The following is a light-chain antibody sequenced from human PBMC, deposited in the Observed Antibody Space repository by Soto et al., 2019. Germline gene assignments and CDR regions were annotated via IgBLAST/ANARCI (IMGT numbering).Light chain of an antibody. CDR1: ESVNNF. Sequence: EIVLTQSPATLSLSPGERATLSCRASESVNNFLAWYQQKPGQAPRLLIYDASNRATGVPARFSGSGSGTDFTLTISTLESEDFAVYYCLKYTKDAPGTFGQGTKVEI. CDR2: DAS. CDR3: LKYTKDAPGT. J-gene: IGKJ1*01. V-gene: IGKV3-11*01.